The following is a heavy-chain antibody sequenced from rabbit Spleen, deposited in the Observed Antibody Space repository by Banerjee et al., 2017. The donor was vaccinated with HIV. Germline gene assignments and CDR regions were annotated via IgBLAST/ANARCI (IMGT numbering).Heavy chain of an antibody. J-gene: IGHJ3*01. CDR3: ARTFSDSGWNIDL. CDR1: GFDFSNYG. CDR2: IDPLFGNT. V-gene: IGHV1S47*01. Sequence: QEQLVESGGGLVQPGGSLKLSCKASGFDFSNYGMSWVRQAPGKGLEWIGYIDPLFGNTYYANWVNGRFSISRENTQNTLYLQLSSLTAADTATYFCARTFSDSGWNIDLWGQGTLVTVS. D-gene: IGHD1-1*01.